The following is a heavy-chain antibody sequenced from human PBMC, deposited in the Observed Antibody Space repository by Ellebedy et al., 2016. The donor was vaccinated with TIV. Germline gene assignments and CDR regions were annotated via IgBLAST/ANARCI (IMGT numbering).Heavy chain of an antibody. D-gene: IGHD6-19*01. CDR1: GFTFDDYA. Sequence: SLKISXAASGFTFDDYAMHWVRQAPGKGLEWVSGISWNSGSIGYADSVKGRFTVSRDNAKNSLYLQMNSLRAEDTALYYCAKDYYAVAGTSWFDPWGQGTLVTVSS. CDR3: AKDYYAVAGTSWFDP. CDR2: ISWNSGSI. V-gene: IGHV3-9*01. J-gene: IGHJ5*02.